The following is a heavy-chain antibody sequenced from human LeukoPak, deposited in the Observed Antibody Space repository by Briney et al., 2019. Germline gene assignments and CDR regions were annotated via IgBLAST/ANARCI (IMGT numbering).Heavy chain of an antibody. V-gene: IGHV4-34*01. CDR2: INHSGST. CDR3: ARDETTPLPGAY. CDR1: GGSFSGYY. Sequence: SETLSLTCAIYGGSFSGYYWNWIRQPPGKGLEWIGEINHSGSTHYNPSLKSRVTMSVDTSKNQFSMKLSSVTAADTAVYYCARDETTPLPGAYWGQGTLVTVSS. J-gene: IGHJ4*02. D-gene: IGHD4-17*01.